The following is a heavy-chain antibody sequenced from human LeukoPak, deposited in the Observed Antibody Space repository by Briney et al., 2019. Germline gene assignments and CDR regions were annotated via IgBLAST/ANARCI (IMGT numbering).Heavy chain of an antibody. D-gene: IGHD5-18*01. CDR3: AREDLDPLGYRYYYYGMDV. J-gene: IGHJ6*02. Sequence: ASVKVSCKASGYTFTSYYMHWVRQAPGQGLEWMGIINPSGGSTSYARKFQGRVTMTRDTSTSTVYMELSSLRSEDTAVYHCAREDLDPLGYRYYYYGMDVWGQGTTVTVSS. V-gene: IGHV1-46*01. CDR2: INPSGGST. CDR1: GYTFTSYY.